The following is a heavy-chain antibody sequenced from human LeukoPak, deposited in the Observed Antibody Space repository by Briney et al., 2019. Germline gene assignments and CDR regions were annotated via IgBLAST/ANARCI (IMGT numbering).Heavy chain of an antibody. CDR2: ISGGGGAT. CDR1: GFTFSGYT. J-gene: IGHJ4*02. D-gene: IGHD3-22*01. Sequence: GGSLRLSCAASGFTFSGYTMDWVRQAPGKGPEWVSAISGGGGATYYADSVRGRFTISRDNSMNTLYLQMNSLRAEDTAVYYCARVGGYSGAYDYWGQGTLVTVSS. V-gene: IGHV3-23*01. CDR3: ARVGGYSGAYDY.